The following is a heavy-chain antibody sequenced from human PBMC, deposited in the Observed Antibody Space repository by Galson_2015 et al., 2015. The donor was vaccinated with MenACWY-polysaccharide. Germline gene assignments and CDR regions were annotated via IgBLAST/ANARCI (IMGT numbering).Heavy chain of an antibody. CDR1: GSRFSNSG. D-gene: IGHD2-2*01. V-gene: IGHV3-33*01. J-gene: IGHJ3*02. CDR3: AREGSRIVFHAFDI. Sequence: SLRLSCAASGSRFSNSGMHWVRQAPGKGLEWVAVIQYDGSHKVYADSVKGRFTISRDNSKNTVFLEMNTLGVEDTAVCYCAREGSRIVFHAFDIWGQGTMVTVSS. CDR2: IQYDGSHK.